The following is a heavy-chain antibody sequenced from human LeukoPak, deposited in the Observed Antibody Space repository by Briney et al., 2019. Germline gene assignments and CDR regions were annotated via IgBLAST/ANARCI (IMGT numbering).Heavy chain of an antibody. V-gene: IGHV3-9*01. CDR3: ARGTGEIDY. CDR2: ISWNSGSI. CDR1: GFTFDDYA. D-gene: IGHD7-27*01. Sequence: GGSLRLSCAASGFTFDDYAMHWVRQAPGKGLEWVSGISWNSGSIGYADSVKGRFTISRDNAENSLYLQMNSLRAEDTAVYYCARGTGEIDYWGQGTLVTVSS. J-gene: IGHJ4*02.